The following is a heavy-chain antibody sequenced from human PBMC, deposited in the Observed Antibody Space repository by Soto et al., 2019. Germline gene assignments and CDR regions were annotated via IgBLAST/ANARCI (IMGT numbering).Heavy chain of an antibody. CDR3: ARIQLGFTVEEGIFDY. CDR2: IFSNDEK. Sequence: QVTLKESGPVLVKPTETLTLTCTVSGFSLSNARMTVSWIRQPPGKALEWLAHIFSNDEKSYSTSLKSRLTIAKDISKSQVVLTMTNMDPVDTATYYCARIQLGFTVEEGIFDYWGQGTLVTVSS. CDR1: GFSLSNARMT. D-gene: IGHD4-17*01. J-gene: IGHJ4*02. V-gene: IGHV2-26*01.